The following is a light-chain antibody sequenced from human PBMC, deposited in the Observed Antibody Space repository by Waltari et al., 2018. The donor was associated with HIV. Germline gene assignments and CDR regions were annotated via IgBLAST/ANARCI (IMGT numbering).Light chain of an antibody. Sequence: QSVLTQPPSATGTPGQRVTISCSGSSSNIGTNYVHWYQQLPGTTPKLLIYRNNRRPSGVPYRCPACKSGTSASLASRGLRSEDEGDYYCAAWDDSLGGRGLFGGGTRLTVL. CDR2: RNN. J-gene: IGLJ3*02. V-gene: IGLV1-47*01. CDR1: SSNIGTNY. CDR3: AAWDDSLGGRGL.